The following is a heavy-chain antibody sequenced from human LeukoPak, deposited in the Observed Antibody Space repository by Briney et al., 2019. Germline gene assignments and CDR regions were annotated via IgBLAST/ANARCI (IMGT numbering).Heavy chain of an antibody. CDR1: GFTFSNYA. J-gene: IGHJ4*02. CDR2: IRHDGSIK. Sequence: GGSLRLSCAASGFTFSNYAMNWVRRAPGKGLEWVAFIRHDGSIKYYADSVKGRFTISRDNSKNTLYLQMNSLRAEDTAVYYCARAPWNYYFDYWGQGTLVTVSS. V-gene: IGHV3-30*02. D-gene: IGHD1-7*01. CDR3: ARAPWNYYFDY.